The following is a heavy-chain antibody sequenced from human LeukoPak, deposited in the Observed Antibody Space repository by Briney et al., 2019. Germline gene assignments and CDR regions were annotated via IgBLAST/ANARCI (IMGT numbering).Heavy chain of an antibody. CDR3: ARGRSGYIFLDY. V-gene: IGHV1-69*06. Sequence: SVKVSCKASGGTFSNYAISWVRQAPGQGLEWMGEIIPIFSTTNYAQKFQGRVTITADKSTSTAYMELNSLRSEDTAVYYCARGRSGYIFLDYWGQEPWSPSPQ. D-gene: IGHD5-12*01. CDR2: IIPIFSTT. J-gene: IGHJ4*01. CDR1: GGTFSNYA.